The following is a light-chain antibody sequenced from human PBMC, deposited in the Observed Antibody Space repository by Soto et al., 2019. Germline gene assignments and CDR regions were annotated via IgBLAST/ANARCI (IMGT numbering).Light chain of an antibody. Sequence: DVQMTQSPSSLYASVGDRVTITCRASQSISRYLNWYQQKPGKVPKLLIYAASTLQSGVPSRFSGSGSGTDFTLTISRLQPEDFATYYCQDSYNIPGAYTFGQGTKVEIK. CDR2: AAS. V-gene: IGKV1-39*01. CDR1: QSISRY. CDR3: QDSYNIPGAYT. J-gene: IGKJ2*01.